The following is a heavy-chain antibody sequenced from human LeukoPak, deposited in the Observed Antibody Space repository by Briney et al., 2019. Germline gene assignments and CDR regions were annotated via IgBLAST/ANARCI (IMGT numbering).Heavy chain of an antibody. J-gene: IGHJ4*02. CDR2: ISGSGGST. CDR1: GFTFSNYA. D-gene: IGHD6-19*01. CDR3: AKGGWIPYHFDY. V-gene: IGHV3-23*01. Sequence: GGSLRLPCAASGFTFSNYAMSWVRQAPGKGLEWVSVISGSGGSTYYADSVKGRFTIFRDKSRNTLYLQLNSLRAEDTAVYYCAKGGWIPYHFDYWGQGSLVTVSP.